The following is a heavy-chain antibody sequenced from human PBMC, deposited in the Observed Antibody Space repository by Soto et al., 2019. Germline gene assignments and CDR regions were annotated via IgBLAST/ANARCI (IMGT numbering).Heavy chain of an antibody. J-gene: IGHJ4*02. D-gene: IGHD6-6*01. CDR3: ARDRRISNIAARNTIDY. V-gene: IGHV3-33*01. CDR2: IWYDGSNK. CDR1: GFTFSSYG. Sequence: QVQLVESGGGVVQPGRSLRLACAASGFTFSSYGMHWVRQAPGKGLEWVAVIWYDGSNKYYADSVKGRFTISRDNSKNTLYLKMNSLRAEDTAVYYCARDRRISNIAARNTIDYWGQGTLVTVSS.